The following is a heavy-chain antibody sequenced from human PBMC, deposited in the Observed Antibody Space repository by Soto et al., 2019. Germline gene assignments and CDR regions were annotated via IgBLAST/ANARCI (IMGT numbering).Heavy chain of an antibody. V-gene: IGHV3-30-3*01. CDR3: ARAITLLEWRYYYYGMDV. CDR2: ISYDGSNK. CDR1: GFTFSSYA. D-gene: IGHD3-3*01. Sequence: PGGSLRLSCAASGFTFSSYAMHWVRQAPGKGLEWVAVISYDGSNKYYADSMKGRFTISRDNSKNTLYLQMNSLRAEDTAVYYCARAITLLEWRYYYYGMDVWGQGTTVTVSS. J-gene: IGHJ6*02.